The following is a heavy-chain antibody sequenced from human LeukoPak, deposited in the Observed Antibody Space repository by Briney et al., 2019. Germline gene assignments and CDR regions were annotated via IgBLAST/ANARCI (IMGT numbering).Heavy chain of an antibody. V-gene: IGHV1-2*02. CDR1: GYTFTGYY. J-gene: IGHJ4*02. D-gene: IGHD3-10*01. Sequence: ASVKVSCKASGYTFTGYYMHWVRQAPGQGLEWMGWINPNSGGTNYAQKFQGRVSMTRDTSISTAYMELSRLRSDDTAVYYCARGLWFGEFLDYWGQGTLVTVSS. CDR3: ARGLWFGEFLDY. CDR2: INPNSGGT.